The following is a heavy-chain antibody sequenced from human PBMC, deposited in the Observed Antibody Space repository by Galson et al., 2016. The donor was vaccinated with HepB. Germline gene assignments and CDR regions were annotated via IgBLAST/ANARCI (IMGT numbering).Heavy chain of an antibody. J-gene: IGHJ6*03. Sequence: SLRLSCAASGFTLSSYWISWVRQAPGKGLDRVAVISKTGDTTFYGDSVKSRFTISRDNSKNTADLQIHSLRAEDAAVYFCARDFKLGAPDYMDVWGKGTTVPVS. CDR1: GFTLSSYW. CDR3: ARDFKLGAPDYMDV. D-gene: IGHD1-26*01. V-gene: IGHV3-30-3*01. CDR2: ISKTGDTT.